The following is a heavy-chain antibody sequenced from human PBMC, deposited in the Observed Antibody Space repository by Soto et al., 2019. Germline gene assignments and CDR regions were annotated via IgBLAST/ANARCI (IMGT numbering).Heavy chain of an antibody. J-gene: IGHJ6*02. CDR2: ISAYNGNT. CDR1: GYTFTSYG. D-gene: IGHD5-18*01. V-gene: IGHV1-18*04. Sequence: QVQLVQSGAEVKKPGASVKVSCKASGYTFTSYGISWVRQAPGQGLEWMGWISAYNGNTNYAQQLQGRVNTTTDTPTSTAYMELRSLRSDDTAVYYCAGDRETALSYCYYYGMAVWGQGTTVTVSS. CDR3: AGDRETALSYCYYYGMAV.